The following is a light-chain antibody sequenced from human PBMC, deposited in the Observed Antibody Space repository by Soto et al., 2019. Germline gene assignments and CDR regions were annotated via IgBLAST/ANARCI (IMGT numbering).Light chain of an antibody. CDR3: QTWDTGIRV. CDR2: INSDGSH. V-gene: IGLV4-69*01. J-gene: IGLJ2*01. Sequence: QPVLTQSPSASASLGASVKLTCTLSSGHSSYAIAWHQQHPEKGPRYLMKINSDGSHTKGDGIPDRFSGSISGAECYLTISSLQSEDEADYYCQTWDTGIRVFGGGTKLTVL. CDR1: SGHSSYA.